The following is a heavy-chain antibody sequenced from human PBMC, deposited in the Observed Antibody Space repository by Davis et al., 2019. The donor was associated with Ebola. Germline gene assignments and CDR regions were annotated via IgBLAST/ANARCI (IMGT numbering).Heavy chain of an antibody. V-gene: IGHV3-23*01. CDR3: AIGGWYSYFDC. CDR2: ISGSGGSI. D-gene: IGHD6-19*01. Sequence: GGSLRLSCAASGFTFSSYAMSWVRQAPGKGLEWVSAISGSGGSIYYADSVKGRFTISRDNSKTTLYLQMNSLRAEDTAVYYCAIGGWYSYFDCWGQGTLVTVSS. J-gene: IGHJ4*02. CDR1: GFTFSSYA.